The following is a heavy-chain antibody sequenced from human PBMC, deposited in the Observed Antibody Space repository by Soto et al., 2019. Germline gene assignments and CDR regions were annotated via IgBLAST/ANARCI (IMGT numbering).Heavy chain of an antibody. CDR3: ARGNPSYDFWSGYPSMDV. CDR1: GYTFTSYG. Sequence: GASVKVSCKASGYTFTSYGISWVRQAPGQGLEWMGWISAYNGNTNYAQKLQGRVTMTTDTSTSTAYMELRSLRSDDTAVYYCARGNPSYDFWSGYPSMDVWGQGTTVTVSS. CDR2: ISAYNGNT. D-gene: IGHD3-3*01. J-gene: IGHJ6*02. V-gene: IGHV1-18*04.